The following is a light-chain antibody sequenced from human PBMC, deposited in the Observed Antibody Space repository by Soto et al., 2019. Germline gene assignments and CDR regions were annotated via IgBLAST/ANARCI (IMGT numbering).Light chain of an antibody. CDR2: AVT. V-gene: IGLV2-8*01. Sequence: QSAVTQPPSASGSPGQSVTISCAGTSSDVGNYNFLSWFQQHPGKAPKLMIYAVTKRPSGVPDRFSGSKSGNTASLTVSGLHADDEAYYYCSSFAGSNNFWVFGGGTQLTVL. CDR1: SSDVGNYNF. CDR3: SSFAGSNNFWV. J-gene: IGLJ3*02.